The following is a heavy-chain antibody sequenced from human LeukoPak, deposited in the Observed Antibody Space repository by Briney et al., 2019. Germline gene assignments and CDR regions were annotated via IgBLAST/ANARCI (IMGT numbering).Heavy chain of an antibody. CDR2: INPNSGGT. D-gene: IGHD3-22*01. CDR1: GYTFTGYY. J-gene: IGHJ5*02. CDR3: ASYYDSSGYPGDWFDP. Sequence: ASVKVSCKASGYTFTGYYMHWVRQAPGQGLEWMGWINPNSGGTNYAQKFQGRVTMTRDTSISTAYMELSRLRSDDTAVYYCASYYDSSGYPGDWFDPWGQGTLVTVSS. V-gene: IGHV1-2*02.